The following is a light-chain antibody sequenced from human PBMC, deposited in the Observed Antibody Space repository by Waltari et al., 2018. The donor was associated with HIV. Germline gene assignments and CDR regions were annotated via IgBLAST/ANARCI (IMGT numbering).Light chain of an antibody. Sequence: SDLTQPASLSGCLGQSITISCTGGDRDGDFVTFLSWYQQQPGKVPKLFLYEVDTRASGIPGRFSGSKAGNTASLTISGLQIEDEGLYFCASYTADDTILFGGGTTVTVL. V-gene: IGLV2-14*01. CDR2: EVD. CDR3: ASYTADDTIL. CDR1: DRDGDFVTF. J-gene: IGLJ2*01.